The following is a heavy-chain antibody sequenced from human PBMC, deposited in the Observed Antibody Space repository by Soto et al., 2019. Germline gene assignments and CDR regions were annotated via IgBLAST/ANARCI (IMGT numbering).Heavy chain of an antibody. CDR2: IKSKTYGGTT. CDR1: GFTFSNAW. CDR3: TTDLSSPYYYYYYGMDV. J-gene: IGHJ6*02. Sequence: GSLRLSCAASGFTFSNAWMNWVRQAPGKGLEWVGRIKSKTYGGTTDYAAPVKGRFTISRDDTKNTLYLQMNSLKTEDTAVYYCTTDLSSPYYYYYYGMDVWGQGTTVTVSS. V-gene: IGHV3-15*07.